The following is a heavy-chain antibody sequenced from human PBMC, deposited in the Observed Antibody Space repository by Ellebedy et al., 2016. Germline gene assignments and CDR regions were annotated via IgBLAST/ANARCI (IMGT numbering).Heavy chain of an antibody. Sequence: GGSLRLXXTASGFTFRKFYMTWIRQAPGKGLEWVSQITSSGSTNYNAASVKGRFTISRDNAKNSLYLQMNNLRAEDTAIYYCVREYFYYMDVWGEGTTVTVSS. CDR1: GFTFRKFY. CDR3: VREYFYYMDV. V-gene: IGHV3-11*01. CDR2: ITSSGSTN. J-gene: IGHJ6*03.